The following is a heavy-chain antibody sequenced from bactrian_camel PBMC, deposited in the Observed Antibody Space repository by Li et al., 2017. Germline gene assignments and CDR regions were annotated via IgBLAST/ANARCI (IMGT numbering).Heavy chain of an antibody. J-gene: IGHJ6*01. D-gene: IGHD5*01. Sequence: QLVESGGGLVQPGGSLRLSCATSGFSFSNHAMHWVRQAPGKGFEWVSSINTDGRTTSYADSVKGRFTISKDNAKNTVDLQLNGLKPEDTAVYYCVRDLGTTGWYFDNWGQGTQVTVS. CDR2: INTDGRTT. V-gene: IGHV3S35*01. CDR1: GFSFSNHA. CDR3: VRDLGTTGWYFDN.